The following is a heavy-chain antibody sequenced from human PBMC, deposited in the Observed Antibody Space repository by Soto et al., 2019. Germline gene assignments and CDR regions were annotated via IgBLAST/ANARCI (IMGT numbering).Heavy chain of an antibody. Sequence: ESVGGLVQPGGSLRISCAASGFIFSDYATSWVRQAPGKGLEWVSAISGNAHATYYAASVKGRFTISRDNSKNTLYLQMDSLRVEDTARYYCVKDAPQPFSDWGRGTLVTVSS. V-gene: IGHV3-23*01. CDR2: ISGNAHAT. D-gene: IGHD3-3*02. CDR1: GFIFSDYA. CDR3: VKDAPQPFSD. J-gene: IGHJ4*02.